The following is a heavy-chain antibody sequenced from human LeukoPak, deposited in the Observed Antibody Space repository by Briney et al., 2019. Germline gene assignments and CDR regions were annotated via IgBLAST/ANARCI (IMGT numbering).Heavy chain of an antibody. D-gene: IGHD6-19*01. Sequence: PGGSLRLSCAASGFTFSSYAMNWVRQAPGKGLEWVSIIRESGGSTYYADSVKGRFTISRDNSKNTLYLQMNSLRAEDTAVYYCAKGVAVAERSYYFDYWGQGTLVTISS. CDR2: IRESGGST. J-gene: IGHJ4*02. V-gene: IGHV3-23*01. CDR1: GFTFSSYA. CDR3: AKGVAVAERSYYFDY.